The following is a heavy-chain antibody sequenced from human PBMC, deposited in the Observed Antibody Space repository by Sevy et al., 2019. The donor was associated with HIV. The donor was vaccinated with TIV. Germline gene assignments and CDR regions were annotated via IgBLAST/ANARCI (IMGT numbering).Heavy chain of an antibody. V-gene: IGHV3-7*01. CDR3: ARDSPGYGGYSY. CDR1: RFTFKTYW. CDR2: IKEDGRAK. Sequence: GGSLRLSCAASRFTFKTYWMSWVRQAPGKGLEWVGNIKEDGRAKYYADSVRGRFTTSRDNAKNSLYLQMSSLRVEDTAVYYCARDSPGYGGYSYWGQGTLVTVSS. D-gene: IGHD1-26*01. J-gene: IGHJ4*01.